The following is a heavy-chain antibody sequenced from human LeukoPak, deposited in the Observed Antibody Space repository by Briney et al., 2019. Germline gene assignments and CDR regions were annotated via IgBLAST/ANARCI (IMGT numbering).Heavy chain of an antibody. CDR2: INAGNGNT. D-gene: IGHD6-13*01. Sequence: ASVKVSCKASGYTLTSYAMHWVRQAPGQRLEWMGWINAGNGNTKYSQKFQGRVTITRDTSASTAYMELSSLRSEDTAVYYCARVYSSSSYNWFDPWGQGTLVTVSS. CDR1: GYTLTSYA. CDR3: ARVYSSSSYNWFDP. J-gene: IGHJ5*02. V-gene: IGHV1-3*01.